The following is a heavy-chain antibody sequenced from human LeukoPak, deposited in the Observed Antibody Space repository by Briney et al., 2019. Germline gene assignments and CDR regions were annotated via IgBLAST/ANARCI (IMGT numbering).Heavy chain of an antibody. J-gene: IGHJ6*03. V-gene: IGHV3-13*01. CDR2: IGTASET. Sequence: GGSLRLSCAASGFTFSSFDMHWVRQPTGQGLEWVSTIGTASETYYPGSVEGRFTLSRDNAKNSLYLQMNSLTAGDTAVYYCARGQPRGKYYNMDVWGKGTTVTVSS. CDR1: GFTFSSFD. D-gene: IGHD1-1*01. CDR3: ARGQPRGKYYNMDV.